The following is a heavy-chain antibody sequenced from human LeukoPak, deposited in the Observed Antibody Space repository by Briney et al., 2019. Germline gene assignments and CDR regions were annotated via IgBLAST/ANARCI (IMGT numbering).Heavy chain of an antibody. CDR1: GGSISSGDYY. J-gene: IGHJ6*03. CDR3: ARDPFGSVVPPYMDV. CDR2: IYYSGST. V-gene: IGHV4-30-4*08. Sequence: SETLSLTCTVSGGSISSGDYYWSWIRQPPGKGLEWIGYIYYSGSTYYNPSLKSRVTISVDTSKNQFSLKLSSVTAADTAVYYCARDPFGSVVPPYMDVWGKGTTVTVSS. D-gene: IGHD2-2*01.